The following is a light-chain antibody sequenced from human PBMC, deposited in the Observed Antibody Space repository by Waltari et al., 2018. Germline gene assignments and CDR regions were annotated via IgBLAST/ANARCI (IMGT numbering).Light chain of an antibody. CDR1: MLPKKY. CDR3: YSTTDNNLGV. V-gene: IGLV3-27*01. Sequence: SSELTQPSSVSVSPGQTARITCSGDMLPKKYTRWFQQKPGQAPMLVLYQDSARPSGIPERCSGSSSGTTVTLTISGAQVEDEADYYCYSTTDNNLGVFGPGTRVTVL. CDR2: QDS. J-gene: IGLJ1*01.